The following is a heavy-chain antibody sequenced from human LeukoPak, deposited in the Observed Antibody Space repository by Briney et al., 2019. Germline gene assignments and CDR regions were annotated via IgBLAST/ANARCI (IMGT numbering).Heavy chain of an antibody. V-gene: IGHV4-59*01. Sequence: SETLSLTCTVSGGSISSYYWSWIRQPPGKGLEWIGYIYYSGSTNYNPSLKSRVTISVDTSKNQFSLKLSSVTAANTAVHYCASFGVYYYYMDVWGKGTTVTVSS. CDR3: ASFGVYYYYMDV. CDR2: IYYSGST. D-gene: IGHD3-3*01. CDR1: GGSISSYY. J-gene: IGHJ6*03.